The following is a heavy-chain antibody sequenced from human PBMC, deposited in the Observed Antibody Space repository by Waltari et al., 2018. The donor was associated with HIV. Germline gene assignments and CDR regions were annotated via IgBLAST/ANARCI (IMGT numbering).Heavy chain of an antibody. CDR1: GGTFSSYA. D-gene: IGHD1-26*01. CDR2: IIPIVGTA. J-gene: IGHJ6*02. Sequence: QVQLVQSGAEVKKPGSSVKVSCKASGGTFSSYALSWVRQAPGQGLEWMGGIIPIVGTANYAQKFQGRVTITADESTSTAYMELSSLRSEDTAEYYCNSNSGSYYYGMDVWGQGTTVTVSS. V-gene: IGHV1-69*01. CDR3: NSNSGSYYYGMDV.